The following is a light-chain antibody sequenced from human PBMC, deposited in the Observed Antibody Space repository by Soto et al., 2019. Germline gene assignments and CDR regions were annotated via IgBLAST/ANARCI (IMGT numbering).Light chain of an antibody. J-gene: IGKJ2*01. Sequence: EIVMTQFPATLSVSPGERATLSCRASQSVVTISAYHQHPPRQPPSLLIHGASTSATGFPDRFSGSGSATDFTPTITRLEPEDFAVYCCQQYNNWPYTFGQGTKVDIK. CDR1: QSVVTI. V-gene: IGKV3D-15*01. CDR3: QQYNNWPYT. CDR2: GAS.